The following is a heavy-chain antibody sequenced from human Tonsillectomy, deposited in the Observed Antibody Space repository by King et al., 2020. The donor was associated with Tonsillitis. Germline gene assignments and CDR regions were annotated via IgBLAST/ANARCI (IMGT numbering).Heavy chain of an antibody. V-gene: IGHV4-59*01. D-gene: IGHD3-22*01. Sequence: VQLQESGPGLVKPSETLSLTCTVSGGSISNYYWSWLRQPPGKGLELIGYISYSGSTNYNLSLKSRVTISADTSKNQFSLNLSSVTGADTAVYYCARLGSMIVVGERYFDYWGQGTLVTVSS. J-gene: IGHJ4*02. CDR3: ARLGSMIVVGERYFDY. CDR1: GGSISNYY. CDR2: ISYSGST.